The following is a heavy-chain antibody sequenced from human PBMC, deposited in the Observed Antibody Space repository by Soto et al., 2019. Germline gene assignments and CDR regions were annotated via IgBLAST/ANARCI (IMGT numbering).Heavy chain of an antibody. V-gene: IGHV3-21*01. CDR1: GFTFSSYS. D-gene: IGHD6-13*01. Sequence: EVQLVESGGGLVKPGGSLRLSCAASGFTFSSYSMNWVRQAPGKGLEWVSSISSSSSYIYYADSVKGRFTISRDNAKNSXYXXMNSLGAEDTAVYYCARGGREFQQQLVVGYYGMDVWGQGTTVTVSS. CDR2: ISSSSSYI. CDR3: ARGGREFQQQLVVGYYGMDV. J-gene: IGHJ6*02.